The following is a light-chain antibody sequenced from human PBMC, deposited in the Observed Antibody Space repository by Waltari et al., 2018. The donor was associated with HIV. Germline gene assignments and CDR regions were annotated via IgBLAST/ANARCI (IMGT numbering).Light chain of an antibody. Sequence: DIQMTQSPSSLSASIGDTVSIPGRAGQDISNSVSWVQQQPGKVPKLLVHGAFILQRGVPSRFSGSGSGTHYTLTISGLQAEDFATYFCQQYYGVPLTFGGGTRVDI. V-gene: IGKV1-NL1*01. J-gene: IGKJ4*01. CDR3: QQYYGVPLT. CDR2: GAF. CDR1: QDISNS.